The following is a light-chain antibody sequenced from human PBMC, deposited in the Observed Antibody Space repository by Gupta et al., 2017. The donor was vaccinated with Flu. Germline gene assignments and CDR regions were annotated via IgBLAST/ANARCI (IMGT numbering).Light chain of an antibody. CDR1: SSHVGGYNY. J-gene: IGLJ2*01. CDR3: SSYTSSSTDVV. Sequence: QSALTQPPSVSGSAGQSITIPCTGTSSHVGGYNYVSWYQQHPGKAPKLMIYAVSNRPSGVSIRFSGSKSGNTASLTISGLQAEDEADYYCSSYTSSSTDVVFGGGTKLTGL. CDR2: AVS. V-gene: IGLV2-14*01.